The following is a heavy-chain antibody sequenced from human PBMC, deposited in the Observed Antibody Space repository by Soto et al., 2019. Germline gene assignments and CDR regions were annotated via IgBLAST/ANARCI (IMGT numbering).Heavy chain of an antibody. V-gene: IGHV4-59*01. CDR1: GGSISTYY. D-gene: IGHD5-12*01. CDR3: ARGRGYSGQRRGWFDP. Sequence: QLQLQESGPGLVKPSETLSLTCTVSGGSISTYYWNWIRQPPGKGLEWIGDIYYNGRTNYNPSLMSRVAISVDMSKNQFSLNLSSVTPADTAVYYCARGRGYSGQRRGWFDPWGQGTLVTVSS. CDR2: IYYNGRT. J-gene: IGHJ5*02.